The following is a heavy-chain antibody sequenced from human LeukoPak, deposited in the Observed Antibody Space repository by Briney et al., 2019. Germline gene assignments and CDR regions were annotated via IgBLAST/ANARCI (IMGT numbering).Heavy chain of an antibody. J-gene: IGHJ6*03. CDR1: GGSISSGSYY. CDR2: IYTSGST. D-gene: IGHD3-9*01. Sequence: SQTLSLTCTVSGGSISSGSYYWSWIRQPAVKGLEWIGRIYTSGSTNYNPSLKSRVTISVDTSKNQFSLKLSSVTAADTAVYYCARDPVYDILTGYHRYYYYMDVWGKGTTVTVSS. CDR3: ARDPVYDILTGYHRYYYYMDV. V-gene: IGHV4-61*02.